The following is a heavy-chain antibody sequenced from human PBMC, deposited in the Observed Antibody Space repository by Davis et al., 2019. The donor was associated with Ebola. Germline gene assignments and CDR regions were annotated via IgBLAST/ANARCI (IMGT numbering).Heavy chain of an antibody. Sequence: GGSLRLSCAASGFTFDDYAMHWVRHAPGKGLERVSGISWNSGSIGYADSVKGRFTISRDNAKNSLYLQMNSLRAEDTALYYCAKDRIAAAGANWYFDLWGRGTLVTVSS. D-gene: IGHD6-13*01. CDR3: AKDRIAAAGANWYFDL. J-gene: IGHJ2*01. CDR1: GFTFDDYA. CDR2: ISWNSGSI. V-gene: IGHV3-9*01.